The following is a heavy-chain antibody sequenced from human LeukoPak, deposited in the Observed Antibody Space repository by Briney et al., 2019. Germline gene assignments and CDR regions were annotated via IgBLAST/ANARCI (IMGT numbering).Heavy chain of an antibody. Sequence: SETLSLTCTVSGGSISSYYWGWIRQPPGKGLEWIGSIYYSGSTYYNPSLKSRVTISVDTSKNQFSLKLSSVTAADTAVYYCARGRVITPGVNWFDPWGQGTLVTVSS. CDR2: IYYSGST. V-gene: IGHV4-39*07. CDR1: GGSISSYY. D-gene: IGHD3-10*01. J-gene: IGHJ5*02. CDR3: ARGRVITPGVNWFDP.